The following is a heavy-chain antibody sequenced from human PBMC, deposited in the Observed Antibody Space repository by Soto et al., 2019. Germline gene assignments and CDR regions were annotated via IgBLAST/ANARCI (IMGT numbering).Heavy chain of an antibody. CDR3: ARAPYAVTIFGVGYYFDY. Sequence: LSLTCIVSGGSVSSGSYYWSWIRQPPGKGLEWIGYIYYSGSINYNPSLKSRVTISVDTSTTQFSLRLSSVTAADTAMYYCARAPYAVTIFGVGYYFDYWGQGTLVTVSS. CDR2: IYYSGSI. D-gene: IGHD3-3*01. CDR1: GGSVSSGSYY. V-gene: IGHV4-61*01. J-gene: IGHJ4*02.